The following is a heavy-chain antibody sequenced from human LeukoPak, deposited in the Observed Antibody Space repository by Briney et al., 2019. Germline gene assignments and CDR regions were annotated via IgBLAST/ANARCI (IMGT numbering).Heavy chain of an antibody. Sequence: PSETLSLTCAVYGGSFSGYYWSWIRQPPGKGLEWIGYIYYSGSTNYNPSLKSRVTISVDTSKNQFSLKLSSVTAADTAVYYCARVDPGSGYYYYYYKDVWGKGTTVTVSS. CDR1: GGSFSGYY. D-gene: IGHD6-25*01. V-gene: IGHV4-59*01. CDR2: IYYSGST. CDR3: ARVDPGSGYYYYYYKDV. J-gene: IGHJ6*03.